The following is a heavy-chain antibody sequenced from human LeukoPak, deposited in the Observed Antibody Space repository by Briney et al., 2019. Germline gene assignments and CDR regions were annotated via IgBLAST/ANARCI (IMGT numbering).Heavy chain of an antibody. D-gene: IGHD3-22*01. CDR2: IRQDGSEK. V-gene: IGHV3-7*01. Sequence: AGGSLRLSCAASGFTFSSYWMSWVRHAPGKGLEWVANIRQDGSEKYYVDSVKGRFTISRDNAKNSLYLQMNSLRAEDTAVYYCASVYDSSAYYRHFDYWGQGILVTVSS. CDR3: ASVYDSSAYYRHFDY. CDR1: GFTFSSYW. J-gene: IGHJ4*02.